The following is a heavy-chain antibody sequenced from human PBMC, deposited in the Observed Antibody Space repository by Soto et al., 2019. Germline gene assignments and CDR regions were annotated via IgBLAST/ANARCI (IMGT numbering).Heavy chain of an antibody. CDR3: ARDDVLCDGGRCYGVPLDA. V-gene: IGHV3-66*01. D-gene: IGHD2-15*01. CDR2: IQSGGPT. J-gene: IGHJ6*04. CDR1: GFTVSSKY. Sequence: HPGGSLRLSCAASGFTVSSKYMSWVRQAPGKGLEWVSLIQSGGPTYYADSVKGRFTISRDTSENTLHLQMDSLRAEDTAVYYCARDDVLCDGGRCYGVPLDAWGKGTTVTVSS.